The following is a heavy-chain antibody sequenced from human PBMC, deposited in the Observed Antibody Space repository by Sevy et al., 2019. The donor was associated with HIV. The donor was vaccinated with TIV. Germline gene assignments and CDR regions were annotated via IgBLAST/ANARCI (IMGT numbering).Heavy chain of an antibody. D-gene: IGHD6-13*01. CDR1: GRTFNSYA. Sequence: ASVKVSCKASGRTFNSYAISWVRQAPGQGLEWMGGIIPMLGTAYYVQKFQDRVTITADESRSTAYMELSSLRSEDTAVYYCARSISWYASFDYWGQGTLVTVSS. CDR3: ARSISWYASFDY. V-gene: IGHV1-69*13. J-gene: IGHJ4*02. CDR2: IIPMLGTA.